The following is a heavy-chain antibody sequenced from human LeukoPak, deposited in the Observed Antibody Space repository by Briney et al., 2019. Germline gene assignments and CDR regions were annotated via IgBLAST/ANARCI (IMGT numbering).Heavy chain of an antibody. J-gene: IGHJ4*02. CDR3: AKAQHGYTNSPFDY. V-gene: IGHV3-23*01. CDR1: GFRFNNYA. Sequence: PGGSLRLSCAASGFRFNNYAMSWVRQAPGKGLEWVSSISGSATEPHYADSVGGRFTISRDNSRNTLYLHMNSPRAEDTAVYYCAKAQHGYTNSPFDYWGQGTVVTVSS. CDR2: ISGSATEP. D-gene: IGHD6-6*01.